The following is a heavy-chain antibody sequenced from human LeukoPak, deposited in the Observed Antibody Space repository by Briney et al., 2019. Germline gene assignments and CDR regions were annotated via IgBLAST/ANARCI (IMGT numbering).Heavy chain of an antibody. V-gene: IGHV3-23*01. CDR1: GFTFSSYA. J-gene: IGHJ6*02. D-gene: IGHD6-19*01. Sequence: GGSLRLSCAASGFTFSSYAMSWVRQAPGKGLEWVSAISGSGDSTYYGDSVKGRFTISRDNSKNTLYLQMNSLRAEDTAVYYCARDLHSSGWYVPYYYYYGMDVWGQGTTVTVSS. CDR3: ARDLHSSGWYVPYYYYYGMDV. CDR2: ISGSGDST.